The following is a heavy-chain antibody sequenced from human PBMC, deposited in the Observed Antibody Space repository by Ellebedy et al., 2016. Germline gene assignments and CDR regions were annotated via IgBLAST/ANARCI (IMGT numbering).Heavy chain of an antibody. V-gene: IGHV3-23*01. D-gene: IGHD3-9*01. CDR1: GFTFSSYA. CDR2: ISGSGGST. CDR3: VREYDNTAFDI. Sequence: GESLKISXAASGFTFSSYAMSWVRQAPGKGLEWVSAISGSGGSTYYADSVKGRFIISRDNSKNTLYLQMSSLRAEDTAVYYCVREYDNTAFDIWGQGTMVTVSS. J-gene: IGHJ3*02.